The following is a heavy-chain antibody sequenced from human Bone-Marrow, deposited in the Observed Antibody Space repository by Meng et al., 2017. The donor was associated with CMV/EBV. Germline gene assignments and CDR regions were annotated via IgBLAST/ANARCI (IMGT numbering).Heavy chain of an antibody. CDR2: ISSSSSYI. J-gene: IGHJ6*02. CDR1: GFTFSSYS. Sequence: GGSLRLSCAASGFTFSSYSMNWVRQAPGKGLEWVSSISSSSSYIYYADSVKGRFTISRDNAKNSLYLQMNSLRAEDTAVYYCARAYYDFWSGYFPVYYYYGMDVWGQGTMVTVSS. CDR3: ARAYYDFWSGYFPVYYYYGMDV. V-gene: IGHV3-21*01. D-gene: IGHD3-3*01.